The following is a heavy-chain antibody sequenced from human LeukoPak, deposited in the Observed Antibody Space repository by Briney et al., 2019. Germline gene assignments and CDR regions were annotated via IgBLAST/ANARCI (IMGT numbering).Heavy chain of an antibody. CDR1: GGSISSSSYY. Sequence: KPSETLSLTCTVSGGSISSSSYYWGWIRQPPGKGLEWIGSVYYTGASYYNPSLKSRVTISIDTSKNHFSLNLTSVTAADTAVYYCARRGRFLEWLLAPGGYNWFDPWGQGTLVTVSS. D-gene: IGHD3-3*01. CDR3: ARRGRFLEWLLAPGGYNWFDP. V-gene: IGHV4-39*07. J-gene: IGHJ5*02. CDR2: VYYTGAS.